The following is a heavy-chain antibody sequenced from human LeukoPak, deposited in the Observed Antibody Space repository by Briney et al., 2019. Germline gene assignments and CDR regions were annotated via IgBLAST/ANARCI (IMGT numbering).Heavy chain of an antibody. Sequence: SETLSLTCSVSGSSLSNHYWSWIRQPPGKGLEWIGYIYYSGSTDYNPSLKSRVTISVDTSKNQFSLKLSSVTAADTAVYYCARQRLSQLYYFDNWGQGTLVTVSS. CDR1: GSSLSNHY. CDR2: IYYSGST. D-gene: IGHD6-25*01. CDR3: ARQRLSQLYYFDN. J-gene: IGHJ4*02. V-gene: IGHV4-59*11.